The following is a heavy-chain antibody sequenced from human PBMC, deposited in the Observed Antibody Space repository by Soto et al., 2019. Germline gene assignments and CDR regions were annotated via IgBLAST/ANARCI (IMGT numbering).Heavy chain of an antibody. D-gene: IGHD2-15*01. CDR3: ASPLAANENYYYGMDV. V-gene: IGHV4-30-4*01. CDR1: GGSISSGDYY. Sequence: SETLSLTCTVSGGSISSGDYYWSWIRQPPGKGLEWIGYIYYSGSTYYNPSLKSRVTISVDTSKNQFSLKLSSVTAADTAVYHCASPLAANENYYYGMDVWGQGTTVTAP. J-gene: IGHJ6*02. CDR2: IYYSGST.